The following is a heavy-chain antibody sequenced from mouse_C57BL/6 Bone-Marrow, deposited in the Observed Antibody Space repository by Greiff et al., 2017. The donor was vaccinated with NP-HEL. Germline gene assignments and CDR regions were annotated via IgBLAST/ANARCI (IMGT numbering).Heavy chain of an antibody. V-gene: IGHV1-82*01. Sequence: QVQLQQSGPELVKPGASVKISCKASGYAFSSSWMNWVKPRPGKGLEWIGRIYPGDGDTNYNGKFKGKATLTADKSSSTAYMQLSSLTSEDSAVYFCARYYYGSSLYFDYWGQGTSVTVSS. J-gene: IGHJ4*01. CDR3: ARYYYGSSLYFDY. CDR2: IYPGDGDT. CDR1: GYAFSSSW. D-gene: IGHD1-1*01.